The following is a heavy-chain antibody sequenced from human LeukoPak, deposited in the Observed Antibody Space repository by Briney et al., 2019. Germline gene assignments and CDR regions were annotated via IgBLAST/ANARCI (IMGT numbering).Heavy chain of an antibody. CDR1: GYTFTGYY. V-gene: IGHV1-2*02. D-gene: IGHD3-10*01. J-gene: IGHJ6*02. Sequence: ASVKVSFKASGYTFTGYYMHWVRQAPGQGLEWMGWINPNSGGTNYAQKFQGRVTTTRDTSISTAYMELSRLRSDDTAVYYCARDVGDYYGSGTYYGMDVWGQGTTVTVSS. CDR3: ARDVGDYYGSGTYYGMDV. CDR2: INPNSGGT.